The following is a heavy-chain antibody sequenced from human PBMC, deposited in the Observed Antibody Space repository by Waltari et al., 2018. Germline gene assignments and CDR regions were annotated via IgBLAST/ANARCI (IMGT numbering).Heavy chain of an antibody. D-gene: IGHD4-17*01. J-gene: IGHJ4*02. CDR1: GYTFTGYY. CDR2: INPNSGGT. V-gene: IGHV1-2*02. CDR3: ARAVYGDYEAGGWPKDY. Sequence: QVQMVQSGAEVKKPGASVKVSCKASGYTFTGYYMHWVRQAPGQGLEWMGWINPNSGGTNYAQKFQGRVTMTRDTSISTAYMELSRLRSDDTAVYYCARAVYGDYEAGGWPKDYWGQGTLVTVSS.